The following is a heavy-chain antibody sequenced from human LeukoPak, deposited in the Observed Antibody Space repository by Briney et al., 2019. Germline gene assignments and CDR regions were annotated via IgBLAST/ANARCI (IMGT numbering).Heavy chain of an antibody. D-gene: IGHD3-10*01. CDR2: IYYSGST. J-gene: IGHJ4*02. Sequence: SETLSLTCTVSGGSISSSSYYWGWIRQPPGKGLEWIGSIYYSGSTYYNPSLKSRVTISVDTPKNQFSLKLSSVTAADTAVYYCARSPGVARGVLDYWGQGTLVTVSS. CDR1: GGSISSSSYY. V-gene: IGHV4-39*01. CDR3: ARSPGVARGVLDY.